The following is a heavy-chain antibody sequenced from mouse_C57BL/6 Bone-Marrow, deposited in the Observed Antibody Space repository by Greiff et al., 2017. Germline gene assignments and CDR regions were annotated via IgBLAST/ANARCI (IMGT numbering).Heavy chain of an antibody. Sequence: QVQLQQSGAELARPGASVKLSCKASGYTFTSYGISWVKQRPGQGLEWIGEIYPRSGNTYYNEKFKGKATLTADKSSSTAYMELRSLTSEDSAVYFCAGAYYYGSSCWCAYWGQGSLVTVSA. V-gene: IGHV1-81*01. CDR3: AGAYYYGSSCWCAY. D-gene: IGHD1-1*01. CDR1: GYTFTSYG. J-gene: IGHJ3*01. CDR2: IYPRSGNT.